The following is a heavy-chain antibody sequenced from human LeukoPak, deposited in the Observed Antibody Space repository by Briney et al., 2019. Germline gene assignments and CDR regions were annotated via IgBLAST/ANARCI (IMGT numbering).Heavy chain of an antibody. CDR1: GFTFRFYW. V-gene: IGHV4-34*01. D-gene: IGHD3-10*01. CDR3: ARQGGEVRGVMSDYYYYYMDV. J-gene: IGHJ6*03. CDR2: INHSGST. Sequence: GSLRLSCAASGFTFRFYWMTWVRQPPGKGVGWIGEINHSGSTNYNPSLKSRVTISVDTSKNQFSLKLSSVTAADTAVYYCARQGGEVRGVMSDYYYYYMDVWGKGTTVTISS.